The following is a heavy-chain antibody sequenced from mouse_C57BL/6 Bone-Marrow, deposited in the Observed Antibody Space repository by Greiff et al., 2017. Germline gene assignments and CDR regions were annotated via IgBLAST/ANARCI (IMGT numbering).Heavy chain of an antibody. CDR2: IRSKSSNYAT. CDR1: GFTFNTYA. J-gene: IGHJ4*01. D-gene: IGHD2-1*01. V-gene: IGHV10-3*01. CDR3: VRDDYGNYVGAMDY. Sequence: DAGGGLVQPKGSLKLSCAASGFTFNTYAMHWVRQAPGKGLEWVARIRSKSSNYATYYADSVKDRFTISRDDSQSMLYLQMNTLKTENTAMYYCVRDDYGNYVGAMDYWGQGTSVTVSS.